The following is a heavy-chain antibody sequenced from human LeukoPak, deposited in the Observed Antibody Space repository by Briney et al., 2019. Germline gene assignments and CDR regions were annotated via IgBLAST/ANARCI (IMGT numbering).Heavy chain of an antibody. J-gene: IGHJ3*02. D-gene: IGHD1-26*01. CDR2: IKQDGSEK. CDR3: ARDDSGSFPGAFDI. V-gene: IGHV3-7*01. Sequence: AGGSLRLSCAASGFTFSSYWMSWVRQAPGKGLEWVANIKQDGSEKYYVDSVKGRFTISRDNAKNSLYLQMNSLRAEDTAVYYCARDDSGSFPGAFDIWGQGTMVPVSS. CDR1: GFTFSSYW.